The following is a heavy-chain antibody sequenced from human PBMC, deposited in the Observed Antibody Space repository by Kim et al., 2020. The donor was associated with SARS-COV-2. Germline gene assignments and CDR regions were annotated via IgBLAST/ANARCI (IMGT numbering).Heavy chain of an antibody. V-gene: IGHV4-34*01. J-gene: IGHJ4*02. Sequence: SETLSLTCAVYGGSFSGYYWSWIRQPPGKGLEWIGEINHSGSTNYNPSLKSRVTISVDTSKNQFSLKLSSVTAADTAVYYCARGYSGSKGYFDYWGQGTLVTVSS. CDR3: ARGYSGSKGYFDY. CDR2: INHSGST. CDR1: GGSFSGYY. D-gene: IGHD1-26*01.